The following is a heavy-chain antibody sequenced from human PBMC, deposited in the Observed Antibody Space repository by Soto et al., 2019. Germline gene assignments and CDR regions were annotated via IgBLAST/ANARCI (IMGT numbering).Heavy chain of an antibody. CDR2: IHYSGST. CDR1: GGSISSSSYY. V-gene: IGHV4-39*01. J-gene: IGHJ4*02. CDR3: ASSNSNYALFDF. Sequence: QLQLQESGPGLVKPSETLSLTCTVSGGSISSSSYYWGWIRQPPGKGLEWIGSIHYSGSTYYNPSLKSRVTLSVDTSKNQFSLKLSSVTAADTAVYYCASSNSNYALFDFGGQGTRVTVSS. D-gene: IGHD4-4*01.